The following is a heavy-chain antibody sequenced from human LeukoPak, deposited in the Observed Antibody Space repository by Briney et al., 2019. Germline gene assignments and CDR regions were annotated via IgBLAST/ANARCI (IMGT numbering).Heavy chain of an antibody. D-gene: IGHD1-26*01. CDR1: GFTFSSYW. Sequence: PGGSLRLSCTASGFTFSSYWMSWVGQAPGKGLEWVANIKQDGSEKYYVDSVKGRFTISRDNAKNTLYLQMNSLRAEDTAVYYCARVQWELRGVGSYFDYWGQGTLVTVSS. CDR2: IKQDGSEK. CDR3: ARVQWELRGVGSYFDY. V-gene: IGHV3-7*01. J-gene: IGHJ4*02.